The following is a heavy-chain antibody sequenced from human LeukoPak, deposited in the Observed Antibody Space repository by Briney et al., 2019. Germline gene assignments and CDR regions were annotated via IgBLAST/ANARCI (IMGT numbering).Heavy chain of an antibody. CDR2: ISSSGSTI. Sequence: GGSLRLSCAASGFTFTDHYMSWVRQAPGKGLEWVSYISSSGSTIYYADSVKGRFTISRDNAKNSLYLQMNSLRAEDTAVYYCARSKSSSGYAWVYYFDYWGQGTLVTVSS. V-gene: IGHV3-11*04. D-gene: IGHD3-22*01. J-gene: IGHJ4*02. CDR3: ARSKSSSGYAWVYYFDY. CDR1: GFTFTDHY.